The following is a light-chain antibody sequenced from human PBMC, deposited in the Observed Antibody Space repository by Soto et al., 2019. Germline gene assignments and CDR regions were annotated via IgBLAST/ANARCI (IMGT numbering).Light chain of an antibody. J-gene: IGKJ4*01. CDR3: QQSRNWPRLD. V-gene: IGKV3D-20*02. CDR1: QSVSSSY. CDR2: DAS. Sequence: EIVLTQSPGTLSFSPLEIATLSFSSSQSVSSSYLAWYQQKPGQAPRLLIYDASNRATGIPARFTGSGSGTDSTLTISSLEPEDFAVYYCQQSRNWPRLDFGGGTKVDIK.